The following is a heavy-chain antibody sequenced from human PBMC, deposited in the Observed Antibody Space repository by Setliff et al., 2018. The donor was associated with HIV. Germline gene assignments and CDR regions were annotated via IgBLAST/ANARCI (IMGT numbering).Heavy chain of an antibody. CDR2: INHSGRT. Sequence: PSETLSLTCAVYGGSFSGYHWNWIRQPPGKGLEWIGEINHSGRTNYNPSLKSRVTILVDTSKNQFSLNLSSVTAADTAVYYCARDLGSGNTNVFNSWGQGTLVTVSS. V-gene: IGHV4-34*01. J-gene: IGHJ1*01. CDR1: GGSFSGYH. CDR3: ARDLGSGNTNVFNS. D-gene: IGHD3-10*01.